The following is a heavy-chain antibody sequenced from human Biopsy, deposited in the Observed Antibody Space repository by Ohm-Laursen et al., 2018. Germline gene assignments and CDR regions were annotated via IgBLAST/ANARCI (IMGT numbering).Heavy chain of an antibody. CDR2: ISNSGNT. D-gene: IGHD2-15*01. Sequence: SDTLSLTCTVSGDSINNSYWSWIRQAPGKGLEWIGLISNSGNTNYNPSLKSRVTISADTSKNQFSLKLGSVTVADTAVFYCARRGSGGRSFDYWGQGSLVTVSS. V-gene: IGHV4-59*08. CDR1: GDSINNSY. J-gene: IGHJ4*02. CDR3: ARRGSGGRSFDY.